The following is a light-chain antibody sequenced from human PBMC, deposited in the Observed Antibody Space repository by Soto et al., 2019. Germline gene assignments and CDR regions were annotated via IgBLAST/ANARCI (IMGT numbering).Light chain of an antibody. Sequence: QSALTQPPSASGSPGQSVTISCTGTSSDVGGYKYVSWYQQQPGKAPKLMIYEVTKRPSGVPDRFSGAKSGNTASLTVSGLQAEDEADYYCSSYADSNIVILGGGTKVTVL. V-gene: IGLV2-8*01. CDR1: SSDVGGYKY. J-gene: IGLJ2*01. CDR2: EVT. CDR3: SSYADSNIVI.